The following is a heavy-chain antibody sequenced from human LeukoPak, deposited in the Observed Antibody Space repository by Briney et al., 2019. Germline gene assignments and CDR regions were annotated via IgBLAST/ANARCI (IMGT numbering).Heavy chain of an antibody. V-gene: IGHV3-15*07. CDR1: GFTFSNAY. CDR3: ITPLPYSAQ. Sequence: GGSLRLSCAASGFTFSNAYMNWVRQAPGKGLGWVGRIKPKTDGEATEYAAPVKDRFSISRDDSKSMVYLQMNSPKTEDTAVYYCITPLPYSAQGGQGTLVTVSS. D-gene: IGHD2-21*01. CDR2: IKPKTDGEAT. J-gene: IGHJ4*02.